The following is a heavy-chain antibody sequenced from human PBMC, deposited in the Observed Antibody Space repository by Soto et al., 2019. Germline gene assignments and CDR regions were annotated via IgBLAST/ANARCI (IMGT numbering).Heavy chain of an antibody. V-gene: IGHV1-69*06. D-gene: IGHD3-3*01. CDR2: IIPIFGTA. J-gene: IGHJ6*02. CDR3: ASPTREWLPPARDYYYGMDV. Sequence: QVQLVQSGAEVKKPGSSVKVSCKASVGTFSSYAISWVRQAPGQGLEWMGGIIPIFGTANYAQKFQGRVTITADKSTSTAYMELSSLRSEDTAVYYCASPTREWLPPARDYYYGMDVWGQRTTVTVSS. CDR1: VGTFSSYA.